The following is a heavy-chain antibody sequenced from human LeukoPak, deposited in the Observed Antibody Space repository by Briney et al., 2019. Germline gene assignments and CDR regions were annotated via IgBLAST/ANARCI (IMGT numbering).Heavy chain of an antibody. CDR3: ARVAQLWLLDY. CDR1: GGSISSGDYY. V-gene: IGHV4-30-4*01. J-gene: IGHJ4*02. Sequence: SQTLSLTCTVSGGSISSGDYYWSWIRQPPGKGLEWIGYIYYSGSIYYNPSLKSRVTISVDTSKNQFSLKLSSVTAADTAVYYCARVAQLWLLDYWGQGTLVTVSS. D-gene: IGHD5-18*01. CDR2: IYYSGSI.